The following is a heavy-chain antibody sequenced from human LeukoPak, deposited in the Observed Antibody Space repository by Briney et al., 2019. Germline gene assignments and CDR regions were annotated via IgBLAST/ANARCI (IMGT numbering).Heavy chain of an antibody. D-gene: IGHD5-18*01. CDR2: VSGSGGST. CDR1: AFTFRSYA. CDR3: AKGAASRGYTYVAN. V-gene: IGHV3-23*01. J-gene: IGHJ4*02. Sequence: GGSLRLSCAASAFTFRSYAMIWVRQAPGKGLEWVSTVSGSGGSTYYADSVEGRFTISRDNSNNTLYLQMNSLRAEDTAVYYCAKGAASRGYTYVANWGQGTLVSVSS.